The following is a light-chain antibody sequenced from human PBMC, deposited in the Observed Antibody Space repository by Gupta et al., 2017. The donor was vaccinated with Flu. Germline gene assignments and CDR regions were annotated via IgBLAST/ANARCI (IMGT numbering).Light chain of an antibody. CDR1: SSDVGGYNY. CDR2: EVS. V-gene: IGLV2-8*01. CDR3: SSYAGSNNLV. J-gene: IGLJ2*01. Sequence: QPALTHPPSASGSPGHSVSSSCTGTSSDVGGYNYFSWYQQHPGKAPKLMIYEVSKRPSGAPDLFSGSKSGNTDSLTVSGLQAEDEADYYCSSYAGSNNLVFGGGTKLTVL.